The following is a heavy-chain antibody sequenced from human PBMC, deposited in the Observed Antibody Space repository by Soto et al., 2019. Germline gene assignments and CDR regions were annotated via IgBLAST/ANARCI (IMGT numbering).Heavy chain of an antibody. Sequence: EVQLVESGGGLVQPGGSLRLSCAASGFDFTNSWMHWVRQAPGMGLVWVSHVNSDGSITTYADSVRGRFTISRDNAKNPVYLQMNSLRVEDTAVYYCTRDQRYSSAVWGQGALITVYS. J-gene: IGHJ4*02. CDR2: VNSDGSIT. V-gene: IGHV3-74*01. D-gene: IGHD5-12*01. CDR1: GFDFTNSW. CDR3: TRDQRYSSAV.